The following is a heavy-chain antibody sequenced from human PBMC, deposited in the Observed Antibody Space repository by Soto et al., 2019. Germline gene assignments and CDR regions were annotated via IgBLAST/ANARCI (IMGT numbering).Heavy chain of an antibody. Sequence: QVQVVESGGGVVQPGRSLRLSCAASGFTFSSFGMHWVRQAPGKGLEWVSLIWYDGSKKSYGDSVKGRFTISRDNSRNTVYLPMNSLRADDTAVYYCARDASYYSLWSGYYPSRNGMDVWGQGTMVTVSS. V-gene: IGHV3-33*01. CDR3: ARDASYYSLWSGYYPSRNGMDV. CDR1: GFTFSSFG. CDR2: IWYDGSKK. D-gene: IGHD3-3*01. J-gene: IGHJ6*02.